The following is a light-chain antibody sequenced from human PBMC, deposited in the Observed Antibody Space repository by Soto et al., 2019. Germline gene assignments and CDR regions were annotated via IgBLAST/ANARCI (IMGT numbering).Light chain of an antibody. V-gene: IGKV3-15*01. Sequence: ETVMTQSPATLSVSPGERATLSCRASQSARISLGWYQQKPGQAPRLLIYDVSTRATGVPARFSGSGSGTEFTLTISSPQSEDFAVYYCQQYNNWPPSTFGQGTRLEIK. CDR3: QQYNNWPPST. CDR2: DVS. CDR1: QSARIS. J-gene: IGKJ5*01.